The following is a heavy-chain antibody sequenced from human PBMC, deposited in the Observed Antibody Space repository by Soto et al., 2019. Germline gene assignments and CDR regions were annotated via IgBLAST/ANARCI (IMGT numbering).Heavy chain of an antibody. CDR3: ARDDWVRYNWNYGAYYYGMDV. J-gene: IGHJ6*02. CDR1: GGTFSSYA. CDR2: IIPIFGTA. D-gene: IGHD1-7*01. V-gene: IGHV1-69*13. Sequence: ASVKVSCKASGGTFSSYAISWVRQAPGQGLEWMGGIIPIFGTANYAQKFQGRVTITADESTSTAYMELSSLRSEDTAVYYCARDDWVRYNWNYGAYYYGMDVWGQGTTVTVSS.